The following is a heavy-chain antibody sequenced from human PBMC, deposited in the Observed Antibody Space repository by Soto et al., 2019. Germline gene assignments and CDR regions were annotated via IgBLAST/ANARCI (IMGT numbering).Heavy chain of an antibody. D-gene: IGHD2-2*01. CDR3: ARSQGSSTSLEIYYYYYYGMDV. V-gene: IGHV1-69*01. CDR1: GGTFSSYA. CDR2: FIPISGTA. J-gene: IGHJ6*02. Sequence: QVRLVQSGAEVKKPGSSVKVSCKASGGTFSSYAISWVRQAPGQGLEWMGGFIPISGTANYAQKFQGRVTITADESTSTAYMELSSLRSEDTAVYYCARSQGSSTSLEIYYYYYYGMDVWGQGTTVTVSS.